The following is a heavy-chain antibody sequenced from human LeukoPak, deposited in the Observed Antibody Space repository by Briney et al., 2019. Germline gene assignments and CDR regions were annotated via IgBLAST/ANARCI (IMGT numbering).Heavy chain of an antibody. Sequence: GGSLRLSCVASGFAFNKYAMHWVRQAPGKGLEWVSSISWNSDSIGYTDSVEGRFTISRDNTKNSLSLQMNSLRAEDTALYYCAKGPIAVAGTWYFDSWGQGTLVIVSS. CDR2: ISWNSDSI. V-gene: IGHV3-9*01. D-gene: IGHD6-19*01. CDR3: AKGPIAVAGTWYFDS. J-gene: IGHJ4*02. CDR1: GFAFNKYA.